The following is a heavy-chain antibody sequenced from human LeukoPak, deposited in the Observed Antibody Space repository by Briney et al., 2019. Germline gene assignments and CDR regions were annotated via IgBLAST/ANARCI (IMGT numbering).Heavy chain of an antibody. V-gene: IGHV4-59*08. CDR2: IYYTGSS. CDR1: GGSMSNSY. J-gene: IGHJ4*02. Sequence: SETLSLTCTVSGGSMSNSYWSWIRQPPGEGLEWIGYIYYTGSSNYNPSLKSRVTMSLDTSNNQFSLKLRSVNAADTAVYYCSTLRGSSGWYDYWGQGTLVTVSS. D-gene: IGHD6-19*01. CDR3: STLRGSSGWYDY.